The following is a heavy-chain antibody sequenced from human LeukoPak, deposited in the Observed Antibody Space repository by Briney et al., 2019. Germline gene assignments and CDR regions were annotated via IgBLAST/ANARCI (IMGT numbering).Heavy chain of an antibody. J-gene: IGHJ1*01. Sequence: ASVKVSCKASGYTFINYYMHWVRQAPGQGLEWMGIINPSGGSTSYAQKFQGRVTMTRDTSTSTVYMELSSMRSEDTAVYYCARDESTSILWWWGQGTLVTVSS. CDR3: ARDESTSILWW. CDR2: INPSGGST. D-gene: IGHD2-21*01. CDR1: GYTFINYY. V-gene: IGHV1-46*01.